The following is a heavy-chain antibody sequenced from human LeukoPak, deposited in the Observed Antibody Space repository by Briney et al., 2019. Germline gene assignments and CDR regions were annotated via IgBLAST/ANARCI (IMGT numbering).Heavy chain of an antibody. V-gene: IGHV3-23*01. J-gene: IGHJ4*02. D-gene: IGHD3-10*01. CDR3: ADFGSGSYIFDY. CDR2: ISSAGDST. Sequence: SGGSLRLSCVASECTFSTYAMSWVRQAPGKGPEWVSGISSAGDSTFYADSVKGRFTISRDNSKNTLYLQMNYVRVEDTAIYYCADFGSGSYIFDYWGQGTLVTVSS. CDR1: ECTFSTYA.